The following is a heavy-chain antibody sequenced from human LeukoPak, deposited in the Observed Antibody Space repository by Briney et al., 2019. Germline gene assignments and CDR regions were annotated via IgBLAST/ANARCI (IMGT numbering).Heavy chain of an antibody. J-gene: IGHJ6*02. Sequence: PSETLSLTCTVSGGSISGHYWTWTRQPPGKGLEWIGQIHYSGRPDYNPSLKSRVTISVDTSKNQLSLKVISVTGADTAVYYCARFGVDYDMDVWGQGTTVTVSS. CDR2: IHYSGRP. CDR3: ARFGVDYDMDV. V-gene: IGHV4-59*11. CDR1: GGSISGHY. D-gene: IGHD3-16*01.